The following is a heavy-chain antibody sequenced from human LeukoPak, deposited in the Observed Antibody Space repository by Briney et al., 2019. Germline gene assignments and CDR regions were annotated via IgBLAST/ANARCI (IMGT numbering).Heavy chain of an antibody. CDR3: ARSNVAWYYFDY. Sequence: GGSLRLSCAASGFTFSSYWMHWVRQAPGKGLVWVSRINSDGSSTSYADSVKGRFTISRDNAKNTLYLQMNSLRAEDTAVYYCARSNVAWYYFDYWGQGTLVTVSS. CDR1: GFTFSSYW. V-gene: IGHV3-74*01. D-gene: IGHD3-3*01. J-gene: IGHJ4*02. CDR2: INSDGSST.